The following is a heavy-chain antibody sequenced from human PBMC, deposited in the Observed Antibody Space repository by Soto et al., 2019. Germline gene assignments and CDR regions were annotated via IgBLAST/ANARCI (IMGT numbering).Heavy chain of an antibody. CDR1: GGSIGGFY. CDR2: VYYNGHT. V-gene: IGHV4-59*01. J-gene: IGHJ4*02. CDR3: ARVRERHQYFDWFYHFDS. D-gene: IGHD3-9*01. Sequence: PSETLSLTCTVSGGSIGGFYWSWIRQPPGKGLEWIGYVYYNGHTKYNPSLQRRVTISADTTKNQLSLKLGSVTAADTAVYYCARVRERHQYFDWFYHFDSWGQGNLVTVSS.